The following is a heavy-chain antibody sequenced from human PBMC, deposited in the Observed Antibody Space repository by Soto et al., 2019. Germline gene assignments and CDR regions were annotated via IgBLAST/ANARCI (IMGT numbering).Heavy chain of an antibody. J-gene: IGHJ5*02. V-gene: IGHV4-31*03. Sequence: SETLSLTCTVSGGSISSGGYYWSWIRQHPGKGLEWIGYIYYSGSTYYNPSLKSRVTISVDTSKNQFSLKLSSVTAADTAVYYCARDRTRYCSSTSCPQPTFNWFDPWGQGTLVTVSS. CDR3: ARDRTRYCSSTSCPQPTFNWFDP. D-gene: IGHD2-2*01. CDR1: GGSISSGGYY. CDR2: IYYSGST.